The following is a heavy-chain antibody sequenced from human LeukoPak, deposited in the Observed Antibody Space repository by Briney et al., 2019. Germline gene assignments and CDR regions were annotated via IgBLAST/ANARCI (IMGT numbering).Heavy chain of an antibody. D-gene: IGHD6-6*01. Sequence: ASVKVSCKASVYTFTGYYLHWVRQAPGLGLEWMGSINPNSGGTNYAQKFQGRVTMTRDTPISTAYMELSRLRSDDTAVYYCARHTSHSSDAFEIWGQGTMVTVSS. CDR3: ARHTSHSSDAFEI. J-gene: IGHJ3*02. CDR1: VYTFTGYY. CDR2: INPNSGGT. V-gene: IGHV1-2*02.